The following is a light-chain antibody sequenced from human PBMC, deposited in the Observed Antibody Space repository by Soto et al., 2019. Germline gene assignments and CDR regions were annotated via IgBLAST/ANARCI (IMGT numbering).Light chain of an antibody. CDR2: GAS. CDR3: QQSYSTPRFT. J-gene: IGKJ3*01. V-gene: IGKV1-39*01. CDR1: ESIRTY. Sequence: DIQMTQSPSSLSASVGDTVTITCRAGESIRTYLNWYQQKPGRAPKLLIYGASSLQSGVPSRFSGSGSGTDFTLTISSLQPEDFATYYCQQSYSTPRFTFGPGTKVDIK.